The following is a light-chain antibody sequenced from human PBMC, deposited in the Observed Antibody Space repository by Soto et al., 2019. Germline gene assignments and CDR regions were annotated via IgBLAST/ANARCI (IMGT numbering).Light chain of an antibody. CDR1: QNVNSW. J-gene: IGKJ1*01. CDR3: QRYNSNSRT. V-gene: IGKV1-5*01. CDR2: DAS. Sequence: DLPMTQSPSTLAASVGDRVTITCRASQNVNSWVAWYQQKLGKAPKFLIYDASNLESGVPSRFSGRGSGTEFTLTISSLQPDDFATYYCQRYNSNSRTFGQGTRV.